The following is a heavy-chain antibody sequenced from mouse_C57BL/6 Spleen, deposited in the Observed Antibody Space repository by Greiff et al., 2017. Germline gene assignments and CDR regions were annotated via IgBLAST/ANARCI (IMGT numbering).Heavy chain of an antibody. D-gene: IGHD2-2*01. Sequence: QVQLQQPGAELVRPGSSVKLSCKASGYTFTSYWMDWVKQRPGQGLEWIGNIYPSDSETHYNQKFKDKATLTVDKSSSTAYMQLSSLTSEDSAVYYGARQGVWGYAYAMDCWGKGTSVTVSS. CDR1: GYTFTSYW. CDR3: ARQGVWGYAYAMDC. J-gene: IGHJ4*01. CDR2: IYPSDSET. V-gene: IGHV1-61*01.